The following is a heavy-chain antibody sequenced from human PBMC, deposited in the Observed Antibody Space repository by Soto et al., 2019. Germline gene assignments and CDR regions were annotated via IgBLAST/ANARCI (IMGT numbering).Heavy chain of an antibody. CDR1: GGSISSYY. CDR2: IYYSGST. J-gene: IGHJ4*02. V-gene: IGHV4-59*08. D-gene: IGHD3-22*01. Sequence: SETLSLTCTVSGGSISSYYWSWIRQPPGKGLEWIGYIYYSGSTNYNPSLKSRVTISVHTSKNQFSLKLSSVTAADTAVYYCARHEDYYDSSGYYDYWGQGILVTVSS. CDR3: ARHEDYYDSSGYYDY.